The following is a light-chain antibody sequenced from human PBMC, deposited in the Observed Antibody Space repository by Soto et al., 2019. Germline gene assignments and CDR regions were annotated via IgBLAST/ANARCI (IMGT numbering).Light chain of an antibody. CDR3: LLYYGGQLGV. V-gene: IGLV7-43*01. CDR1: TGAVTSSNY. Sequence: QAVVTQEPSLTVSPGGTVTLTCAVYTGAVTSSNYPNWFQQKPGQSPRALIYSTNHKYSWTPARFSGSLLGGKAALTLSGVQREDEADYYCLLYYGGQLGVFGGGTKLTVL. J-gene: IGLJ2*01. CDR2: STN.